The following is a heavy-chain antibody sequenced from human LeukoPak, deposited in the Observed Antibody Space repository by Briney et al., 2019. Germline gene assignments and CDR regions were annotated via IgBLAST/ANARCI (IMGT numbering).Heavy chain of an antibody. CDR3: AIPSSIAAPHAFDI. Sequence: SETQSLTCAVSGGSFSGYYWSWIRQPPGKGLEWIGEINHSGSTNYNPSLKSRVTISVDTSKNQFSLKLSSVTAADTAVYYCAIPSSIAAPHAFDIWGQGTMVTVSS. CDR1: GGSFSGYY. V-gene: IGHV4-34*01. D-gene: IGHD6-6*01. CDR2: INHSGST. J-gene: IGHJ3*02.